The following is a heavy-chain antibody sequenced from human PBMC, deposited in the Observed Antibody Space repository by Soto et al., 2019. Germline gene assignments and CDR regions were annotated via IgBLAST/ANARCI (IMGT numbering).Heavy chain of an antibody. CDR1: GFTFSIYA. CDR3: ARDSAALDAFDI. Sequence: WGALLVFCASSGFTFSIYAMHRVRQAPGKGLEWVAVISYDGSNKYYADSVKGRFTISRDNSKNTLYLQMNSLRAEDTAVYYCARDSAALDAFDIWGQGTMVT. CDR2: ISYDGSNK. J-gene: IGHJ3*02. V-gene: IGHV3-30-3*01. D-gene: IGHD6-6*01.